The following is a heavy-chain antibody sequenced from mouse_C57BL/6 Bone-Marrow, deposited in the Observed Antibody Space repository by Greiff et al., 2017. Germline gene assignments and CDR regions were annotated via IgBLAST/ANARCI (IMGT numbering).Heavy chain of an antibody. CDR1: GYTFTDYE. D-gene: IGHD3-2*02. Sequence: VQLQQSGAELVRPGASVTLSCKASGYTFTDYEMHWVKQTPVHGLEWIGAIDPETGGTAYNQKFKGKAILTADKSSSTAYMELRSLTSEDSAVYYCTKRGQLRLRYYFDYWDQGTTLTVSS. J-gene: IGHJ2*01. CDR3: TKRGQLRLRYYFDY. V-gene: IGHV1-15*01. CDR2: IDPETGGT.